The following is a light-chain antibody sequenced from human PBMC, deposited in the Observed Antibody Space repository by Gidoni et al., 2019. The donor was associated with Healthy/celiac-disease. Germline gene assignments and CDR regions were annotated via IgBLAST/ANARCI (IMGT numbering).Light chain of an antibody. J-gene: IGLJ1*01. CDR3: SAYTSSSTEV. V-gene: IGLV2-14*01. CDR1: SSDVGGYNY. CDR2: EVS. Sequence: QSALTQPASVSGSPGQSIIISCTGTSSDVGGYNYVSWYQPNPGKDHKLIIYEVSNRPSGVSNRFSGSKSGNTASLTISGLQAEDESDYYCSAYTSSSTEVFGTGTKFTVL.